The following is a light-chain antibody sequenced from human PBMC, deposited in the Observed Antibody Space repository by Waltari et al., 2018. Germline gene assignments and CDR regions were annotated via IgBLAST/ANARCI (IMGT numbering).Light chain of an antibody. V-gene: IGKV3-11*01. Sequence: TLSLSPGERATLSCRASQSVSSYLAWYQQKPGQAPRLLIYDASNRATGIPARFSGSGSGTDFTLTISSLEPEDFAVYYCQQRSNWPPLTFGGGTKVEIK. CDR1: QSVSSY. J-gene: IGKJ4*01. CDR3: QQRSNWPPLT. CDR2: DAS.